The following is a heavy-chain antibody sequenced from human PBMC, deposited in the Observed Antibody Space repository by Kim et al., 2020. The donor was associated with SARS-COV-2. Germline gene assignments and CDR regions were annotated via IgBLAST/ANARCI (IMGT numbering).Heavy chain of an antibody. CDR2: T. V-gene: IGHV4-34*01. Sequence: TNYTPSLKSRVTISVDTSKNQFSPKLSSVTAADTAVYYCARGDLGGSSDYWGQGTLVTVSS. D-gene: IGHD3-10*01. CDR3: ARGDLGGSSDY. J-gene: IGHJ4*02.